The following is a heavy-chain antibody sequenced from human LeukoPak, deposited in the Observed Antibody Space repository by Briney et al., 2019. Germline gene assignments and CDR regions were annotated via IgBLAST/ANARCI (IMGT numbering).Heavy chain of an antibody. Sequence: VASVKVSCKASGYTSTDYYMHWVRQAPGQGFEWMGRINPNDGDTNYAQTFQGRVTMTRDTSMSTAHMEVSRLRSDDTAVYYCARANFLYCSSTTCLFDYWGQGTLVTVSS. CDR1: GYTSTDYY. J-gene: IGHJ4*02. CDR2: INPNDGDT. D-gene: IGHD2-2*01. V-gene: IGHV1-2*02. CDR3: ARANFLYCSSTTCLFDY.